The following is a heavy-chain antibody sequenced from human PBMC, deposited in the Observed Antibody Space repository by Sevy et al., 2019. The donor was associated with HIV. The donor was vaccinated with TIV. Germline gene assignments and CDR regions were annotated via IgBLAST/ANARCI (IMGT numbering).Heavy chain of an antibody. J-gene: IGHJ4*02. CDR1: GDSVSSNSAA. D-gene: IGHD5-12*01. CDR2: TYYRSKWYN. Sequence: KQSQTLSLTCAISGDSVSSNSAAWNWIRQSPSRGLEWLGRTYYRSKWYNDYAVSVKSRITINPDTSKNQFSLQLNSVTPDDTAVYYCARDGGDIVATIYYFDYWGQGTLVTVSS. CDR3: ARDGGDIVATIYYFDY. V-gene: IGHV6-1*01.